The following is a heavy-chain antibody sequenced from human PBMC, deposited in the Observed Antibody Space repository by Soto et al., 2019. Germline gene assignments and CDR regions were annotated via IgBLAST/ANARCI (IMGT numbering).Heavy chain of an antibody. CDR3: AGALWFGELLGLDY. Sequence: SETLSLTCTVSGGSISSYYWSWIRQPPGKGLEWIGYIYYSGSTNYNPSLKSRVTISVDTSKNQFSLKLSSVTAADTAVYYCAGALWFGELLGLDYWGQGTLVTVSS. CDR1: GGSISSYY. J-gene: IGHJ4*02. D-gene: IGHD3-10*01. V-gene: IGHV4-59*08. CDR2: IYYSGST.